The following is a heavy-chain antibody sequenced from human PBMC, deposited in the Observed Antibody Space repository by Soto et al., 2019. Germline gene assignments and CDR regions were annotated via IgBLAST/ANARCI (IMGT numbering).Heavy chain of an antibody. V-gene: IGHV4-59*01. CDR3: ARASELGYSYGADY. J-gene: IGHJ4*02. CDR1: GGSINSYG. Sequence: LEPLSLTSTVAGGSINSYGWSWIRQPPGKGLEWIGYIYYSGSTNYNPSLKSRVTISVDTSKNQFSLRLSSVTAADTAVYYCARASELGYSYGADYWGQGTLVTVSS. CDR2: IYYSGST. D-gene: IGHD5-18*01.